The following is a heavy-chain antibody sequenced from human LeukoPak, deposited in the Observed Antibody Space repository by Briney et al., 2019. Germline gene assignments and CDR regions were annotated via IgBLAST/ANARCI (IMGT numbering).Heavy chain of an antibody. D-gene: IGHD2-2*01. CDR3: ARAAARNYYYYYGMDV. CDR1: GFIVSSNY. Sequence: GGSLRLSCAASGFIVSSNYMSWVRQAPGKGLEWVSVIYSGGSTYYADSVKGRFTISRDNSKNTLYLQMNSLRAEDTAVYYCARAAARNYYYYYGMDVWGQGTTVTVSS. CDR2: IYSGGST. J-gene: IGHJ6*02. V-gene: IGHV3-53*01.